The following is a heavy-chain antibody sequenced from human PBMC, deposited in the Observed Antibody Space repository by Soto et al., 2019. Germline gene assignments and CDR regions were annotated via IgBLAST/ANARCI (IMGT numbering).Heavy chain of an antibody. V-gene: IGHV3-30*18. J-gene: IGHJ6*02. D-gene: IGHD3-3*01. CDR3: AKDQVFWSGYEAIYGMDV. CDR1: GFTFSDYG. CDR2: ISYDTINK. Sequence: GGSLRLSCAASGFTFSDYGMHWVRQAPGKGLEWVAVISYDTINKYYADSVKGRFTISRDNSKNTLYLHMNSLRAEDTAVYYCAKDQVFWSGYEAIYGMDVWGQGTTVTAP.